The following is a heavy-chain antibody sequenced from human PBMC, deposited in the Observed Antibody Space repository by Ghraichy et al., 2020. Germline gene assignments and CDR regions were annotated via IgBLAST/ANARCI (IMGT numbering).Heavy chain of an antibody. V-gene: IGHV2-70*17. D-gene: IGHD1-26*01. CDR3: ARGYSGNYYSWFDP. CDR2: IDWDDDK. Sequence: SGPTLVKPTQTLTLTCTFSEFSLSTSGICVSWIRQPPGKALEWLARIDWDDDKFYSTSLKTRLTISKDTSKNQVVLTMSNMDPVDTATYYCARGYSGNYYSWFDPWGQGILVTVSS. J-gene: IGHJ5*02. CDR1: EFSLSTSGIC.